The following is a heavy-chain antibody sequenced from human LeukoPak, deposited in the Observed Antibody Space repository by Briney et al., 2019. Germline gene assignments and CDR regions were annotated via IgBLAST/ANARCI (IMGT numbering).Heavy chain of an antibody. J-gene: IGHJ4*02. CDR1: GYTFTSYY. V-gene: IGHV1-46*01. Sequence: GASVKVSCKASGYTFTSYYMHWVRQAPGRGLEWMGIINPSGGSTSYAQKFQGRVTMTRDTSTSTVYMELSSLRSEDTAVYYCARAAAAGHFDYWGQGTLVTVSS. D-gene: IGHD6-13*01. CDR2: INPSGGST. CDR3: ARAAAAGHFDY.